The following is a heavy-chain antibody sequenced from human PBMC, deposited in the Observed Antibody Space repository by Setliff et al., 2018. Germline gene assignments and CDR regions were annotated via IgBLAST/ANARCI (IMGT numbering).Heavy chain of an antibody. Sequence: PGGSLRLSCAASGFTFSSYTMNWVRQAPGQGLEWVSSLSSANNYIVYADSVKGRFTISRDISTSTLYLHMNSLRAEDTAVYYCARDRGGTNPWFDPWGQGTLVTVSS. D-gene: IGHD3-10*01. CDR1: GFTFSSYT. J-gene: IGHJ5*02. CDR3: ARDRGGTNPWFDP. V-gene: IGHV3-21*04. CDR2: LSSANNYI.